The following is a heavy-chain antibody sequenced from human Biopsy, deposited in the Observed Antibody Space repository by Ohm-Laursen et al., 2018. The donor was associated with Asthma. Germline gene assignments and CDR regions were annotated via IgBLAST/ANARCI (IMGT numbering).Heavy chain of an antibody. CDR2: INPNSGGT. Sequence: ASVKVSCKASGYTFTGYYMHWVRQAPGQGLEWMGRINPNSGGTNYAQKFQGRVTMTRDTSISTAYMELSRLRADDTAVYYCAIVGYSSGWDFFDYWGQGTMVTVSS. D-gene: IGHD6-19*01. J-gene: IGHJ4*02. CDR1: GYTFTGYY. V-gene: IGHV1-2*06. CDR3: AIVGYSSGWDFFDY.